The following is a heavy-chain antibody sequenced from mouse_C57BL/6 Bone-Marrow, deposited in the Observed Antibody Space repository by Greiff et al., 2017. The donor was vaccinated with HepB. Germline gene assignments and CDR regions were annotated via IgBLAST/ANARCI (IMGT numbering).Heavy chain of an antibody. CDR1: GYTFTSYW. CDR2: IYPGNSDT. D-gene: IGHD1-1*01. CDR3: TRSGYYYASIHVGFAY. J-gene: IGHJ3*01. V-gene: IGHV1-5*01. Sequence: EVKVVESGTVLARPGASVKMSCKTSGYTFTSYWMHWVKQRPGQGLEWIGAIYPGNSDTSYNQKFKGKAKLTAVTSASTAYMELSSLTNEDSAVYYCTRSGYYYASIHVGFAYWGQGTLVTVSA.